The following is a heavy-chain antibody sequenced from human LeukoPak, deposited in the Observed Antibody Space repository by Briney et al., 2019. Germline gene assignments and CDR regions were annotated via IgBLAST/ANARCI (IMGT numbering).Heavy chain of an antibody. CDR2: IKQDGSEK. V-gene: IGHV3-7*01. CDR3: ARRVYYDFWSGLDAFDI. D-gene: IGHD3-3*01. Sequence: GGSLRLSCAASGFTFSSYWMSWVRQAPGKGLEWVANIKQDGSEKYYVDSVKGRFTISRDNAKNSLYLQMNSLRAEDTAVYYCARRVYYDFWSGLDAFDIWGHGTMVTVSS. J-gene: IGHJ3*02. CDR1: GFTFSSYW.